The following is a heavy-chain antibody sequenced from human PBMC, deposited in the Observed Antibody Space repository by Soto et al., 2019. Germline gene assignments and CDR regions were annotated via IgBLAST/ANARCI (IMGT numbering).Heavy chain of an antibody. CDR1: GFTFNAYA. CDR3: ARVASDYINTVDH. D-gene: IGHD4-4*01. V-gene: IGHV3-23*01. J-gene: IGHJ4*02. Sequence: EVQLLESGGGLVQPGGSLRLSCAASGFTFNAYAMTWVRQAPGRRLEWVSASGGSGGNRYYAAYVRGRFTISRDNSKDTVDLRMSSLRVEDTAVYYCARVASDYINTVDHWGQGIMVTVSS. CDR2: SGGSGGNR.